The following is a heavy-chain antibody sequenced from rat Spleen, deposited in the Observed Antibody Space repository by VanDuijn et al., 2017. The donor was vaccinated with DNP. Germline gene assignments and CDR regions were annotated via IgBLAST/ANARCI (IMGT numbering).Heavy chain of an antibody. CDR3: AIANGNY. V-gene: IGHV3-1*01. J-gene: IGHJ2*01. D-gene: IGHD4-1*01. CDR2: ISYSGGT. CDR1: GYSITTNY. Sequence: EVQLQESGPGLVKPSQSLSLTCSVTGYSITTNYWGWIRKFPGNKMEWVGHISYSGGTSYNPSLKSRISITRDTSKNQFFLHLNSVTTEDTATYYCAIANGNYWGQGVMVTVSS.